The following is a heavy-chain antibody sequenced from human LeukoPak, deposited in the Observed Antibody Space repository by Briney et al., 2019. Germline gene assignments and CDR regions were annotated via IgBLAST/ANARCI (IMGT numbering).Heavy chain of an antibody. CDR2: ISGSGGST. D-gene: IGHD2-2*02. V-gene: IGHV3-23*01. Sequence: GGSLRLSCAASGFTLSSYVMHWVRQAPGKGLEWVSAISGSGGSTYYADSVKGRFTISRDNSKNTLYLQMNSLRAEDTAVYYCARPLRKTSYTYYFDYWGQGALVTVSS. CDR3: ARPLRKTSYTYYFDY. CDR1: GFTLSSYV. J-gene: IGHJ4*02.